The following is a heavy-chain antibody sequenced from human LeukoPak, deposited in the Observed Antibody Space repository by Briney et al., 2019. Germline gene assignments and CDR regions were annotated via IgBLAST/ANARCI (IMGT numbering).Heavy chain of an antibody. D-gene: IGHD2-15*01. V-gene: IGHV4-38-2*02. J-gene: IGHJ4*02. CDR2: IYYSGST. Sequence: SETLSLTCTVSGYSISSGYYWGWIRQPPGKGLEWIGNIYYSGSTSYNPSLKSRVTISVDTSKDQFSLKLNSVTAADTAVYYCARVAAKTVDYWGQGTLVTVSS. CDR1: GYSISSGYY. CDR3: ARVAAKTVDY.